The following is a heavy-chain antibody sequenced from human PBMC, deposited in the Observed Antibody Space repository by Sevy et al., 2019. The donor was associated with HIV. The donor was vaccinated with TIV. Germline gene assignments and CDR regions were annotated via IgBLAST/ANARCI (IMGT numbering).Heavy chain of an antibody. CDR3: TTSIAAAGYHDY. J-gene: IGHJ4*02. D-gene: IGHD6-13*01. Sequence: GGSLRLPCAASGFTFSNAWMSWVRQAPGKGLEWVGRIKSKTDGGTTDYAAPVKGRFTISRDDSKNTLYLQMNSLKTEDTAVYYCTTSIAAAGYHDYWGQGTLVTVSS. CDR1: GFTFSNAW. V-gene: IGHV3-15*01. CDR2: IKSKTDGGTT.